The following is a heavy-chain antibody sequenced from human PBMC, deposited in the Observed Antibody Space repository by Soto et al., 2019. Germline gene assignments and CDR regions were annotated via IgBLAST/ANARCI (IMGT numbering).Heavy chain of an antibody. CDR1: GGSLLASTYY. D-gene: IGHD3-22*01. CDR2: IFYSGGT. CDR3: ARQASGYYSGWFDP. Sequence: QLLLQESGPGLVKPSETLSLTCTVSGGSLLASTYYWAWIRQSPGKGLEWIGTIFYSGGTFYTPFLKSRVSMSVDTANHQSSLKLSSVTAAVTAVSYCARQASGYYSGWFDPCGQGTLVTVSS. J-gene: IGHJ5*02. V-gene: IGHV4-39*01.